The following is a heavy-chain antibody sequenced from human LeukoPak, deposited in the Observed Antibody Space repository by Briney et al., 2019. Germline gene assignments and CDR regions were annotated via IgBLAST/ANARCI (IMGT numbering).Heavy chain of an antibody. Sequence: SETLSPTCTVSGGSISSSSYYWGWIRQPPGKGLEWIGSIYYSGSTYYNPSLKSRVTISVDTSKNQFSLKLSSVTAADTAVYYCARDQYYDFWSGYMDRDYRYFDLWGRGTLVTVSS. V-gene: IGHV4-39*01. CDR1: GGSISSSSYY. CDR2: IYYSGST. D-gene: IGHD3-3*01. CDR3: ARDQYYDFWSGYMDRDYRYFDL. J-gene: IGHJ2*01.